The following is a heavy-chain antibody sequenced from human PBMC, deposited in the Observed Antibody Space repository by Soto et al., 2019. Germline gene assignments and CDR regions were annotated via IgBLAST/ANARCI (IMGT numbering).Heavy chain of an antibody. CDR3: ARDLTISSTDGPLDP. CDR2: IHYTGST. Sequence: SESLSLTCPVSGCSISRYDWTWIRQPPGKGLEWIGNIHYTGSTNYNPSLKSRVTILLGTSTSQFSLKVSSVTAADTAVYYCARDLTISSTDGPLDPWGHGTLVTVYS. V-gene: IGHV4-59*01. D-gene: IGHD1-1*01. CDR1: GCSISRYD. J-gene: IGHJ5*02.